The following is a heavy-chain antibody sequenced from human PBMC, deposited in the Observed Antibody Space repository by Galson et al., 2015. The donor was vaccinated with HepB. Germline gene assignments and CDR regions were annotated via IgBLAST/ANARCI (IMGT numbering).Heavy chain of an antibody. CDR3: AKHVGNFPARSRVDY. D-gene: IGHD4-23*01. J-gene: IGHJ4*02. CDR2: ISGSAGST. Sequence: SLRLSCAASGFTFSSYAMTWVRQAPGRGLEWVSGISGSAGSTYYADSVKGRFTISRDNSKNTLYLQMNSLRAEDTALYYCAKHVGNFPARSRVDYWGQGTLVTVSS. V-gene: IGHV3-23*01. CDR1: GFTFSSYA.